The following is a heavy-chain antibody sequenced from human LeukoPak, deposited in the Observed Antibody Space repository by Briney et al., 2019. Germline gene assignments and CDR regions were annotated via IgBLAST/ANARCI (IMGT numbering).Heavy chain of an antibody. CDR1: GYSFTSYW. J-gene: IGHJ4*02. V-gene: IGHV5-51*01. D-gene: IGHD3-22*01. Sequence: GESLQISCKGSGYSFTSYWLGWVRQLPGKGLEWMGIIYPGDSDTRYSPSFQGQVTISADKSISTAYLQWSSLKASDTAMYYCARWRMDKSSGYADYWGQGTLVTVSS. CDR3: ARWRMDKSSGYADY. CDR2: IYPGDSDT.